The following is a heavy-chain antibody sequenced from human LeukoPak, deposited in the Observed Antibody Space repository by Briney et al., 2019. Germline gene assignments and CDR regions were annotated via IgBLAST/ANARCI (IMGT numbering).Heavy chain of an antibody. Sequence: PSETLSLTCTVSGGSISSYYWSWIRQPPGKGLEWIGCIYYSGSTNYNPSLKSRVTISVDTSKNRFSLKLSSVTAADTAVYYCARLTYSSGWYKGDAFDIWGQGTMVTVSS. CDR2: IYYSGST. D-gene: IGHD6-19*01. V-gene: IGHV4-59*01. CDR3: ARLTYSSGWYKGDAFDI. J-gene: IGHJ3*02. CDR1: GGSISSYY.